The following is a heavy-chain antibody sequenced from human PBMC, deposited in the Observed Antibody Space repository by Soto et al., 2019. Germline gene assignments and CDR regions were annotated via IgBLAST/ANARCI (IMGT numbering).Heavy chain of an antibody. Sequence: QVQLVESGGGVVQPGRSLRLSCAASGFTFSSYGMHWVRQAPGKGLEWVAVISYDGSNKYYADSVKGRFTISRDNSKNTLYLKMNSLRAEDTAVYYCAKDRDLTVTLLFDYWGQGTLVTVSS. CDR1: GFTFSSYG. J-gene: IGHJ4*02. V-gene: IGHV3-30*18. CDR2: ISYDGSNK. D-gene: IGHD4-4*01. CDR3: AKDRDLTVTLLFDY.